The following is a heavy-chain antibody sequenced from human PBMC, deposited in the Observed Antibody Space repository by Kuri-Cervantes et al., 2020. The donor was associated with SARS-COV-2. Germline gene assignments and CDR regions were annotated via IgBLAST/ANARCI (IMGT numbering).Heavy chain of an antibody. V-gene: IGHV4-34*01. Sequence: SETLSLTGAVYGGSFSGYYWSWIRQPPGKGLEWMGEINHSGSTNYNPSLKSRVTISVDTSKNQFSLQLSSVTAADTAVYYCARGFTPPYYYYYYYMDVWGKGTMVTVSS. J-gene: IGHJ6*03. CDR3: ARGFTPPYYYYYYYMDV. CDR2: INHSGST. CDR1: GGSFSGYY.